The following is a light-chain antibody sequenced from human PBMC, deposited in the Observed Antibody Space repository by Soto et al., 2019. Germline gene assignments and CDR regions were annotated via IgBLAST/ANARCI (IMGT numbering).Light chain of an antibody. CDR3: HQYNNWPLWT. CDR2: GAS. CDR1: QSVSSN. V-gene: IGKV3-15*01. Sequence: EIVMTQSPATLSVSTGERATLSCRASQSVSSNFAWCQQKRGQRPRLLIYGASTRATGIPARFSGSGSGTEFTLTISSLQSEAFAVYYCHQYNNWPLWTFGQGTKVEIK. J-gene: IGKJ1*01.